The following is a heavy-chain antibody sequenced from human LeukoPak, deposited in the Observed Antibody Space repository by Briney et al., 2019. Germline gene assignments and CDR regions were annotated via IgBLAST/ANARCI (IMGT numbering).Heavy chain of an antibody. CDR2: IYYSGST. Sequence: SETLSLTCTVSGGSISSYYWSWIRQPPGKGLEWIGYIYYSGSTNYNPSLKSRVTISVDASKNQFSLKLSSVTAADTAVYYCARQAGDSSGYYEFDYWGQGTLVTVSS. J-gene: IGHJ4*02. CDR1: GGSISSYY. D-gene: IGHD3-22*01. V-gene: IGHV4-59*08. CDR3: ARQAGDSSGYYEFDY.